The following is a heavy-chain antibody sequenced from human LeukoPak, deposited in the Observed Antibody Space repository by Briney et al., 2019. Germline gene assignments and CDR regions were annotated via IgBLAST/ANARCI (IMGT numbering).Heavy chain of an antibody. Sequence: GGSLRLSCAASGFTFSSYSMSWVRQAPGKGLEWVANIKQDGSDKYYVDSVEGRFTISRDNAKNSLYLQMSSLRAEDTAVYYCARGADYGDYWGQGTLVTVSS. CDR3: ARGADYGDY. CDR1: GFTFSSYS. J-gene: IGHJ4*02. V-gene: IGHV3-7*01. CDR2: IKQDGSDK.